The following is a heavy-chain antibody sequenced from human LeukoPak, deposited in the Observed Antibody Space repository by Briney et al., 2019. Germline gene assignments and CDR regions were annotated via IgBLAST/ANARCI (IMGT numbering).Heavy chain of an antibody. J-gene: IGHJ4*02. CDR3: TSDLGSCQVDY. CDR2: IKSKTDNKTT. V-gene: IGHV3-15*01. D-gene: IGHD2-15*01. CDR1: GFTFSNAW. Sequence: GGSLRLSCAASGFTFSNAWMSWVRQAPGKGLEWVGRIKSKTDNKTTDYAAPVKGRFTSSRDDSKNTLYLQMNSLKTEDTAVYYCTSDLGSCQVDYWGQGTLVTVSS.